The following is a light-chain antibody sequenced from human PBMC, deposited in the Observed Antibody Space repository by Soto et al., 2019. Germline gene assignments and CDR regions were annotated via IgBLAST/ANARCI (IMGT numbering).Light chain of an antibody. CDR2: GAS. V-gene: IGKV3-15*01. Sequence: EIVMTQSPATLSVSPGERATLSCRASQSISSYLAWYQQKPGQAPMLLIYGASTRATGFPARFSGSGSGTDFTLTISSLQSEDFAVYYCQQYNDWPITFGQGTRLEIK. J-gene: IGKJ5*01. CDR3: QQYNDWPIT. CDR1: QSISSY.